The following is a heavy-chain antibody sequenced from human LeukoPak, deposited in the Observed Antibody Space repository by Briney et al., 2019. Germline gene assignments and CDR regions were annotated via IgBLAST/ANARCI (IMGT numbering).Heavy chain of an antibody. Sequence: SETLSLTCTVSGGSISSYYWSWIRQPPGKGLEWIGYIYTRGSTNYNPSLKSRVTISVDTSKNQFSLKLSSVTAADTAVYYCARAGIAAAGWFDPWGQGTLVTVSS. D-gene: IGHD6-13*01. CDR1: GGSISSYY. J-gene: IGHJ5*02. V-gene: IGHV4-4*09. CDR3: ARAGIAAAGWFDP. CDR2: IYTRGST.